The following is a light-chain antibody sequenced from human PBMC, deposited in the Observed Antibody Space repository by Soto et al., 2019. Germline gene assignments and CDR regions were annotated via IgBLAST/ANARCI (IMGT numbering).Light chain of an antibody. CDR1: TSNIGAGYD. V-gene: IGLV1-40*01. J-gene: IGLJ1*01. CDR2: VNT. Sequence: QSVLTQPPSVSGAPGQRISISCTGSTSNIGAGYDVHWYQQLPGTAPKLLIYVNTNRPSGVPDRFSASKSGTSASLAITGLQAEDEADYYCQSYDSSLSGHVFGTGTKVTVL. CDR3: QSYDSSLSGHV.